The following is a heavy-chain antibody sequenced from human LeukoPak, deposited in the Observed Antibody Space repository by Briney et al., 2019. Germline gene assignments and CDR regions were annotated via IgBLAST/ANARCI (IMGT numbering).Heavy chain of an antibody. Sequence: GGSLRLSCAASGFTFSSYAMSWVRLAPGKGLEWVSGLSGSGGSTYYADSVKGRFTISRDNSKNTLYLQMNSLRAEDTAVYYCAKGMGLCYDSSGYYYPFDYWGQGTLVTVSS. V-gene: IGHV3-23*01. J-gene: IGHJ4*02. CDR3: AKGMGLCYDSSGYYYPFDY. CDR2: LSGSGGST. CDR1: GFTFSSYA. D-gene: IGHD3-22*01.